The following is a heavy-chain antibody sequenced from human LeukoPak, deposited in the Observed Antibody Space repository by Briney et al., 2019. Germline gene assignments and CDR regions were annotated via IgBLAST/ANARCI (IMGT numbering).Heavy chain of an antibody. CDR2: VYHSGTT. CDR1: GYSISSGYY. Sequence: KASETLSLTCSVSGYSISSGYYWGWIRQPPGKGLEWIGSVYHSGTTYYNPSLKSRVTISMDTSKNQFSLKLTSVTAADTAMFYCVRGVFETSVYAPFDYWGQGTVVIASS. CDR3: VRGVFETSVYAPFDY. J-gene: IGHJ4*02. V-gene: IGHV4-38-2*02. D-gene: IGHD3-22*01.